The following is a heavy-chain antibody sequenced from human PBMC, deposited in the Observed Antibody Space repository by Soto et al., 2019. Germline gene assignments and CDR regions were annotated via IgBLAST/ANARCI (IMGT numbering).Heavy chain of an antibody. CDR3: ARLTGQHIVVVTAKYGMDV. CDR2: ISAYNGNT. Sequence: VASVKVSCKASGYTFTSYGISWVRQAPGQGLEWMGWISAYNGNTNYAQKLQGRVTMTTDTSTSTAYMELRSLRSDDTAVYYCARLTGQHIVVVTAKYGMDVWGQGTTVTVSS. J-gene: IGHJ6*02. V-gene: IGHV1-18*04. CDR1: GYTFTSYG. D-gene: IGHD2-21*02.